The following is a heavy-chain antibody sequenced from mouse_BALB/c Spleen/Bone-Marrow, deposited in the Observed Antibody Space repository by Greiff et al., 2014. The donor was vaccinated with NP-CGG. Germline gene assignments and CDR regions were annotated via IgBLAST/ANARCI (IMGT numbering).Heavy chain of an antibody. J-gene: IGHJ1*01. CDR1: GFTFSGYA. V-gene: IGHV5-6-5*01. Sequence: EVKLMESGGGLVKPGGSLKLSCAASGFTFSGYAMSWVRQTPEKRLEWVASISSGGSTFYPDSVKGRFTFSRDNARNILYLQMSSLRSEDTAMYYCARRKTTILTTFYWYFDVWGAGTTVTVSS. D-gene: IGHD2-5*01. CDR2: ISSGGST. CDR3: ARRKTTILTTFYWYFDV.